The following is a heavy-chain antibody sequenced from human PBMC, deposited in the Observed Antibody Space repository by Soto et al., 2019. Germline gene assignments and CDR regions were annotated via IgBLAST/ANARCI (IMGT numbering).Heavy chain of an antibody. Sequence: SETLSLTCTVSGGSISSGGYYWSWIRQHPGKGLEWIGYIYYSGSTYYNPSLKSRVTISVDTSKNQFSLKLSSVTAADTAVYYCARGGFYDSSGYYFADWGQGTLVTVSS. CDR1: GGSISSGGYY. J-gene: IGHJ4*02. V-gene: IGHV4-31*03. CDR2: IYYSGST. D-gene: IGHD3-22*01. CDR3: ARGGFYDSSGYYFAD.